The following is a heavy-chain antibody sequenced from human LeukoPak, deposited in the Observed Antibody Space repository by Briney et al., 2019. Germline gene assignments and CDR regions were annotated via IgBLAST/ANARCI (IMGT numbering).Heavy chain of an antibody. V-gene: IGHV4-34*01. J-gene: IGHJ5*02. Sequence: SETLSLTCAVYNGSFSGYYWSWIRQSPGNGLEWIGVVNPGGNTNYNPSLRSRVTISLDTSKNHFSLKLRSVTAADTAVYNCARAAWNGGGGFDPWGQGTLVTVSS. D-gene: IGHD2-8*01. CDR2: VNPGGNT. CDR1: NGSFSGYY. CDR3: ARAAWNGGGGFDP.